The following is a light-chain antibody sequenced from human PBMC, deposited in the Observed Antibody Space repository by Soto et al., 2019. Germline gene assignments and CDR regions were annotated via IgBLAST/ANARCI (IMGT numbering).Light chain of an antibody. V-gene: IGKV3-20*01. CDR1: QSIGSGS. Sequence: EIVLTQSPGTLSLSPGERAALSCRASQSIGSGSLAWYQQRPGQAPRLLVYGASSRATGVPDRFSGSGSGTDFTLTISRLEPEDIAAYYCQQYDDLPFGGGTKVEIK. CDR2: GAS. CDR3: QQYDDLP. J-gene: IGKJ4*01.